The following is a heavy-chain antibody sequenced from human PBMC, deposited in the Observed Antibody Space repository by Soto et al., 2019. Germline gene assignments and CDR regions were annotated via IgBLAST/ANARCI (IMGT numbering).Heavy chain of an antibody. V-gene: IGHV3-33*01. D-gene: IGHD3-9*01. CDR3: ARDAAYDVLIGYMDV. CDR2: LWYDETYK. J-gene: IGHJ6*04. Sequence: QVQLVESGGGVVQPGRSLRLSCAASGFTFSSYCMHWVRQAPGKGLEWVAVLWYDETYKYYADSVTGRFTISRDNSKNTLYLQMNNLRADDTAVYYCARDAAYDVLIGYMDVWGKGTTVTVSS. CDR1: GFTFSSYC.